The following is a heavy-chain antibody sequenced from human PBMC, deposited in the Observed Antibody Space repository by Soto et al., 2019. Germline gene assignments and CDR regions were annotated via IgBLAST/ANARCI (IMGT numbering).Heavy chain of an antibody. CDR1: GYTFTGYY. D-gene: IGHD2-21*01. V-gene: IGHV1-2*02. J-gene: IGHJ6*02. CDR3: ARERFQVISDGMDV. Sequence: ASVKVSCKASGYTFTGYYVHWVREAPGQGLEWMGWINPETGGTSYAQKFQGRVTLSRDTSINTAYLELSSLRFDDAAVYFCARERFQVISDGMDVWGQGTTVTFS. CDR2: INPETGGT.